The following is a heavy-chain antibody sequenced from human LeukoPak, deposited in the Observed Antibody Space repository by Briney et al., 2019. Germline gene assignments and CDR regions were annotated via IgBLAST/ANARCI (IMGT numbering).Heavy chain of an antibody. D-gene: IGHD3-9*01. Sequence: PGGSLRLSCAASGFTFSSYEMNWVRQAPGKGLEWVSYISSTGSTIYYADSVKGRFTISRDNAKNSLYLQMTTLRAEHTAVYYCASSLWVTHHLTDWGQGTLVTVSS. CDR2: ISSTGSTI. CDR1: GFTFSSYE. J-gene: IGHJ4*02. CDR3: ASSLWVTHHLTD. V-gene: IGHV3-48*03.